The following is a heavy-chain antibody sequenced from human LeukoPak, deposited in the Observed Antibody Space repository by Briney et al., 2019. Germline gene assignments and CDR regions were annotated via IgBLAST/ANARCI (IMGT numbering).Heavy chain of an antibody. Sequence: ASVKVSCKASGYTFNSYGISWVRRAPGQGLEWMGWISAYNANTNYAQELQGRVTMTTDTSTSTAHMELRSLRSDDTAVYYCARFTSLDVYAFDIWGQGTMVTVSS. D-gene: IGHD1-1*01. J-gene: IGHJ3*02. V-gene: IGHV1-18*01. CDR2: ISAYNANT. CDR1: GYTFNSYG. CDR3: ARFTSLDVYAFDI.